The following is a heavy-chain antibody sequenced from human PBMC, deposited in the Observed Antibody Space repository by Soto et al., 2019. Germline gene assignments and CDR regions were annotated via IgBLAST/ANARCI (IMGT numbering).Heavy chain of an antibody. Sequence: PGGSLRLSCAASGFTFSSYVMHWVRQAPGKGLEWVAVISYDGSNKYYADSVKGRFTISRDNSKNTLYLQMNSLRAEDTAVYYCAKAMQNGYNFAGAFDIWGQGTMVTVSS. V-gene: IGHV3-30*18. CDR3: AKAMQNGYNFAGAFDI. J-gene: IGHJ3*02. CDR2: ISYDGSNK. CDR1: GFTFSSYV. D-gene: IGHD5-12*01.